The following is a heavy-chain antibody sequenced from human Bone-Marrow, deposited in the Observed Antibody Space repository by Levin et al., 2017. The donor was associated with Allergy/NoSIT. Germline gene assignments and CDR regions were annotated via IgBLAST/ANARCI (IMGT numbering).Heavy chain of an antibody. CDR3: ARGGTYCGGDCYWYPYAFDI. CDR2: IYHSGST. Sequence: TPSETLSLTCAVSGGSISSGGYSWSWIRQPPGKGLEWIGYIYHSGSTYYNPSLKSRVTISVDRSKNQFSLKLSSVTAADTAVYYCARGGTYCGGDCYWYPYAFDIWGQGTMVTVSS. CDR1: GGSISSGGYS. D-gene: IGHD2-21*02. V-gene: IGHV4-30-2*01. J-gene: IGHJ3*02.